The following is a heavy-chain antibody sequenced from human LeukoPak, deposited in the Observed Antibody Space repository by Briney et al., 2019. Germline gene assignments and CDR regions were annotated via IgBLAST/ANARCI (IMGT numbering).Heavy chain of an antibody. CDR2: INHSGST. CDR3: ARDDSSSWYKFDY. J-gene: IGHJ4*02. Sequence: SETLSLTCAVYGGSFSGYYWSWIRQPPGKGLEWIGEINHSGSTNYNPSPKSRVTISVDTSKNQFSLKLSSATAADTAVYYCARDDSSSWYKFDYWGQGTPVTVSS. D-gene: IGHD6-13*01. V-gene: IGHV4-34*01. CDR1: GGSFSGYY.